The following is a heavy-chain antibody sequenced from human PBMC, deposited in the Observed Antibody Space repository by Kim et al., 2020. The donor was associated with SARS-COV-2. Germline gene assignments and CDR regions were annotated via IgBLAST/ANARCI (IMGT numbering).Heavy chain of an antibody. CDR2: INHSGST. CDR3: ARPRGGPMDV. V-gene: IGHV4-34*01. D-gene: IGHD3-16*01. CDR1: GGSFSGYY. Sequence: SETLSLTCAVYGGSFSGYYWSWIRQPPGKGLEWIGEINHSGSTNYNPSLKSRVTISVDTSKNQFSLKLSSVTAADTAVYYCARPRGGPMDVWGQGTTVTVSS. J-gene: IGHJ6*02.